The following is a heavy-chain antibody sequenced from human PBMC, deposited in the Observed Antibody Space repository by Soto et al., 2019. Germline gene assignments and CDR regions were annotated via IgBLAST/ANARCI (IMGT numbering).Heavy chain of an antibody. Sequence: EVQLVESGGGLVQPGGSLRLSCAASGFTFSSYSMNWVRQAPGKGLEWVSYISSSSSTIYYADSVKGRFTISRDNAKNSLYLQMNSLRAEETAVYYCARDRDILTGYSNWYFDLWGRGTLVTVSS. CDR2: ISSSSSTI. CDR3: ARDRDILTGYSNWYFDL. CDR1: GFTFSSYS. D-gene: IGHD3-9*01. V-gene: IGHV3-48*01. J-gene: IGHJ2*01.